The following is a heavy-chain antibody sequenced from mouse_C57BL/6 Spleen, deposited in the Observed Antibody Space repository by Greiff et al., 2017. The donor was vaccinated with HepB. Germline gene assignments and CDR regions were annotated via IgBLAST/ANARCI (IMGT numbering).Heavy chain of an antibody. D-gene: IGHD2-1*01. V-gene: IGHV1-64*01. CDR3: ARAPLYYGNYFFDD. CDR2: IHPNSGST. J-gene: IGHJ2*01. Sequence: QVQLQQPGAELVKPGASVKLSCKASGYTFTSYWMHWVKQRPGQGLEWIGMIHPNSGSTNYNEKFKSKATLTVDKSSSTAYMQLSSLTSEDSAVYYCARAPLYYGNYFFDDWGQGTTLTVSS. CDR1: GYTFTSYW.